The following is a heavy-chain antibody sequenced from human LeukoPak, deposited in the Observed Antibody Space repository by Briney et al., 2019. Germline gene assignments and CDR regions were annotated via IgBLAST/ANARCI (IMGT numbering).Heavy chain of an antibody. CDR1: GGTFSSYA. D-gene: IGHD3-22*01. V-gene: IGHV1-69*05. J-gene: IGHJ3*02. CDR3: ARDRSLRMIAYFDI. Sequence: SSVKVSCKASGGTFSSYAISWVRQAPGQGLEWMGGIIPIFGTANYAQKFQGRVTITTDESTSTAYMELSSLRSEDTAVYYCARDRSLRMIAYFDIWGQGTMVTVSS. CDR2: IIPIFGTA.